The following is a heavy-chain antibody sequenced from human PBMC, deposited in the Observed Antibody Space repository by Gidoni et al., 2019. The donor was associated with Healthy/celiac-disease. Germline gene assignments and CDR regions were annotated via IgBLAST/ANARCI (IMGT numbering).Heavy chain of an antibody. V-gene: IGHV1-3*01. CDR1: GYPFTSYA. J-gene: IGHJ4*02. D-gene: IGHD6-19*01. CDR3: ARGPLSIAVAGCFDY. CDR2: INAGNGNT. Sequence: QVQLVQSGAEVKKPGASVKVSCKASGYPFTSYAMHWVRQAPGQRLEWMGWINAGNGNTKYSQKFQGRVTITRDTSASTAYIELSSLRSEDTAVYYCARGPLSIAVAGCFDYWGQGTLVTVSS.